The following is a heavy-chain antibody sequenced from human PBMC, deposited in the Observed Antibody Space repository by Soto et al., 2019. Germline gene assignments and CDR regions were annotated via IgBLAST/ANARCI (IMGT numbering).Heavy chain of an antibody. Sequence: SQTLSLTCAISGDSVSSNSAAWNWIRQSPSRGLEWLGRTYYRSKWYNDYAVSVKSRITINPDTSKNQFSLQLNSVTPEDTAVYYCARETIGLFYSYGYYYYGMDVWGQGTTVTVSS. V-gene: IGHV6-1*01. CDR1: GDSVSSNSAA. J-gene: IGHJ6*02. CDR3: ARETIGLFYSYGYYYYGMDV. CDR2: TYYRSKWYN. D-gene: IGHD5-18*01.